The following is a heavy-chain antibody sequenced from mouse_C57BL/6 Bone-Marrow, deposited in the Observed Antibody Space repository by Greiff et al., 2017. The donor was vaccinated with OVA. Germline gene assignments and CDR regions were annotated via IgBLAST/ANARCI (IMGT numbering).Heavy chain of an antibody. V-gene: IGHV5-4*01. CDR3: ARDNYYGSSSFAY. CDR2: ISDGGSYT. J-gene: IGHJ3*01. D-gene: IGHD1-1*01. CDR1: GFTFSSYA. Sequence: EVQVVESGGGLVKPGGSLKLSCAASGFTFSSYAMSWVRQTPEKRLEWVATISDGGSYTYYPDNVKGRFTISRDNAKNNLYLQMSHLKSEDTAMYYCARDNYYGSSSFAYWGQVTLVTVSA.